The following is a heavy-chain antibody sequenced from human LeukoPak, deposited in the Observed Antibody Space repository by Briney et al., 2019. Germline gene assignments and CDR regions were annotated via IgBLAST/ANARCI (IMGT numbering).Heavy chain of an antibody. D-gene: IGHD3-22*01. CDR2: IRYDGSNK. V-gene: IGHV3-30*02. CDR3: AIRKGYDSSGYAPFDY. J-gene: IGHJ4*02. CDR1: GFTFSSYG. Sequence: PGGSLRLSCAASGFTFSSYGMHWVRQAPGKGLEWVAFIRYDGSNKYYADSVKGRFTISRDNSKNTLYLQMNSLRAEDTAVYYCAIRKGYDSSGYAPFDYWGQGTLVTVSS.